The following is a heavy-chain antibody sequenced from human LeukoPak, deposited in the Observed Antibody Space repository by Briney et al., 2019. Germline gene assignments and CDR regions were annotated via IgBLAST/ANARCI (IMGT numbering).Heavy chain of an antibody. J-gene: IGHJ3*02. CDR2: ISSSGSTI. CDR1: GYTFTSNY. CDR3: ARDPNLGAFDI. V-gene: IGHV3-48*01. Sequence: SCKAFGYTFTSNYMTWVRQAPGKGLEWVSYISSSGSTIYYADSVKGRFTISRDNSKNTLYLQMSSLRAEDTAVYYCARDPNLGAFDIWGQGTMVTVSS. D-gene: IGHD1-7*01.